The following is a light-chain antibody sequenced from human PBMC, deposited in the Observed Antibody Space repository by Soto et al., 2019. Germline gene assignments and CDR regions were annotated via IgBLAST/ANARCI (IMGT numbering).Light chain of an antibody. CDR2: EVS. CDR1: SSDVGDYNY. J-gene: IGLJ2*01. Sequence: QSALTQPPSASGSPGQSVTISRTGTSSDVGDYNYVSWYQQHPGKAPKLMIYEVSKRPSGVPDRFSGSKSGNTASLTVSGLQAEDEADYYCSSYAGKGVFGGGTKLTVL. V-gene: IGLV2-8*01. CDR3: SSYAGKGV.